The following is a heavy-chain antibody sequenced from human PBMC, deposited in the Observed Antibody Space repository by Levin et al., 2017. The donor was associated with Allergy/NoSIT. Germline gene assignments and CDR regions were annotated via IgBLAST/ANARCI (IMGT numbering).Heavy chain of an antibody. Sequence: GGSLRLSCAASGFTFSSYGMHWVRQAPGKGLEWVAVIWYDGSNKYYADSVKGRFTISRDNSKNTLYLQMNSLRAEDTAVYYCARDGGLLGDYYGSGGFDYWGQGTLVTVSS. CDR2: IWYDGSNK. CDR1: GFTFSSYG. CDR3: ARDGGLLGDYYGSGGFDY. D-gene: IGHD3-10*01. V-gene: IGHV3-33*01. J-gene: IGHJ4*02.